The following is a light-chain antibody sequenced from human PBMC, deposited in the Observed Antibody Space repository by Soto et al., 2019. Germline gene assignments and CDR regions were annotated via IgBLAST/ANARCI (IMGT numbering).Light chain of an antibody. CDR3: QQYDSSPWT. CDR1: QSVSSSY. J-gene: IGKJ1*01. V-gene: IGKV3-20*01. CDR2: GAS. Sequence: EIVLTQSPGTLSLSPGERATLSCRASQSVSSSYLAWYQQKPGQAPMLLIYGASSRATGIPDRFSGSGSGTDFTLTISRLESEDFAVYYCQQYDSSPWTFGEGTKVEIK.